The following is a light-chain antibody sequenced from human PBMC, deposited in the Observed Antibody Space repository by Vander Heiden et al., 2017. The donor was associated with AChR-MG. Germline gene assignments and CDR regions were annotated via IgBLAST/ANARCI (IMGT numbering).Light chain of an antibody. CDR2: EVN. V-gene: IGLV2-14*01. Sequence: QSALTQPASVSGSPGQSITISCTGTSSDIGGYDYVSWYQEHPGKAHKLIIYEVNNRPSGVSNRFSGSKSGNTASLTISGLQAEDEADYYCMSYTSSNNPYGGFGGGTKLTVL. CDR1: SSDIGGYDY. J-gene: IGLJ2*01. CDR3: MSYTSSNNPYGG.